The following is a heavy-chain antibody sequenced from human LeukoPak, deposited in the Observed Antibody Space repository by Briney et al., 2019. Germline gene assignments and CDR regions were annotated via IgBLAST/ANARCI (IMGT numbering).Heavy chain of an antibody. CDR2: MNPNSGNT. CDR3: ARDRVVAVVRAPGAFDI. CDR1: GYTFTSYD. J-gene: IGHJ3*02. Sequence: GASVKVSCKASGYTFTSYDINWVRQATGQGLEWMGWMNPNSGNTGYAQKFQGRVTMTEDTSTDTAYMELSSLRSEDTAVYYCARDRVVAVVRAPGAFDIWGQGTMVTVSS. V-gene: IGHV1-8*01. D-gene: IGHD2-15*01.